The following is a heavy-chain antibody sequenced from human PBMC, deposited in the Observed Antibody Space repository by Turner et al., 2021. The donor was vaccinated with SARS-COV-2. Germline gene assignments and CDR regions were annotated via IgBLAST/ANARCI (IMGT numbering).Heavy chain of an antibody. Sequence: QVQLVESGGGVVQPGRSLRLSCAASAFTFSSDSMHWVRQAPGKGLEWVAVISYDGSYKYYADSVKGRFTISRDNSKNTLYLQMNSLRAEDTAVYYCARARNYSSSWYGVDVPFDPWGQGTLVTVSS. CDR2: ISYDGSYK. J-gene: IGHJ5*02. D-gene: IGHD6-13*01. CDR3: ARARNYSSSWYGVDVPFDP. V-gene: IGHV3-30-3*01. CDR1: AFTFSSDS.